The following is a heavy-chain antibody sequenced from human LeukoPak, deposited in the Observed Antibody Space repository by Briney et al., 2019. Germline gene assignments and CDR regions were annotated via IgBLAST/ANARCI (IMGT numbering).Heavy chain of an antibody. CDR1: GGSVSNSLYY. CDR2: IYYNGGT. D-gene: IGHD5-18*01. CDR3: ARVLRAASWRSYDY. Sequence: PSETLSLTCTVSGGSVSNSLYYWSWIRQPPGKGLEWIGYIYYNGGTNYNPSLKSRVIISIDTSSNQFSLRPNSMTAADTAVYYCARVLRAASWRSYDYWGQGSLVTVSS. J-gene: IGHJ4*02. V-gene: IGHV4-61*01.